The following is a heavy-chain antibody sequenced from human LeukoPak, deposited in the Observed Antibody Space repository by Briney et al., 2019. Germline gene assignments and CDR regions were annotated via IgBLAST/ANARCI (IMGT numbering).Heavy chain of an antibody. V-gene: IGHV1-2*02. CDR1: GYIFIDYY. J-gene: IGHJ4*02. D-gene: IGHD3-22*01. CDR2: INPNGGGT. CDR3: ARGLPEYYDNSGYPYSPFDY. Sequence: GASVKASCKASGYIFIDYYMHWVRQAPGQGLEWMGWINPNGGGTNYAQKFQGRVTMTRDTSISTVYMELSSLRSDDTALYYCARGLPEYYDNSGYPYSPFDYWGQGTLVTVSS.